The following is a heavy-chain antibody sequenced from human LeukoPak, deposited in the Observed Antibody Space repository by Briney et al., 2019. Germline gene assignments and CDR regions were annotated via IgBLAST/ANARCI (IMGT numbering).Heavy chain of an antibody. Sequence: SVKVSCKASGGTLNNYAFSWVRQAPGQGLEWMGRIIPILGIANYAQKFQDRVTITADKSTSTAYMELSSLGSEDTAVYYCARDSVLGCGGDCYTHFDYWGQGTLVTVSS. J-gene: IGHJ4*02. V-gene: IGHV1-69*04. D-gene: IGHD2-21*02. CDR3: ARDSVLGCGGDCYTHFDY. CDR1: GGTLNNYA. CDR2: IIPILGIA.